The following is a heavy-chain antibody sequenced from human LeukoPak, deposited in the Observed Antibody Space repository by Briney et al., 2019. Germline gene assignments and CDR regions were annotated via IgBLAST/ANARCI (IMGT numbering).Heavy chain of an antibody. D-gene: IGHD3-3*01. CDR1: GGSISSYY. J-gene: IGHJ4*02. CDR2: MYTSGSI. Sequence: SETLSLTCTVSGGSISSYYWSWIRQPAGKRLEWIGRMYTSGSINYNPSLKSRVTISVDTSKNQFSLKLSSVTAADTAVYHCARKEWVPYYFDFWGQGALVTVSS. V-gene: IGHV4-4*07. CDR3: ARKEWVPYYFDF.